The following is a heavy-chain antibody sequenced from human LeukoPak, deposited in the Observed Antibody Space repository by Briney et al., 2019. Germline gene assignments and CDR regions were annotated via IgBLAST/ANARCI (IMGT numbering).Heavy chain of an antibody. Sequence: ASVKVSCKGSGYTLTELSMHWVRQAPGKGLEWMGGFDPEDGETIYAQKFQGRVTMTKDKSTDTAYMELSSLRSEDTPVYYCATPPPNSGSYLFSPGFDYWGQGTLVTVSS. D-gene: IGHD1-26*01. CDR1: GYTLTELS. V-gene: IGHV1-24*01. J-gene: IGHJ4*02. CDR2: FDPEDGET. CDR3: ATPPPNSGSYLFSPGFDY.